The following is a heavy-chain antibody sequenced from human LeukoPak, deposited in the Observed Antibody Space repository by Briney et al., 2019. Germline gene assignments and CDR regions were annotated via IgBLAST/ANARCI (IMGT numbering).Heavy chain of an antibody. CDR1: GDSISSYY. J-gene: IGHJ4*02. CDR2: IYTSGTT. D-gene: IGHD3-9*01. CDR3: ARSYYDFLTGYYLDY. Sequence: PSETLSLTCNVSGDSISSYYWSWIRQPPREGLEWIGYIYTSGTTSYNPSLKSRVTISVDTSKNQFSLRLSSVTAADTAVYYCARSYYDFLTGYYLDYWGQGTLVTVSS. V-gene: IGHV4-4*09.